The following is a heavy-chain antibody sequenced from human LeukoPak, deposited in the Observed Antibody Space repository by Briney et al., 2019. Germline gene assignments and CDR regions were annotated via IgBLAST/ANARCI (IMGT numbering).Heavy chain of an antibody. CDR2: INSDGSSS. CDR3: AKNTVTVSGYYFDY. V-gene: IGHV3-74*01. CDR1: GFTLSSYW. Sequence: GGSLRLSCAASGFTLSSYWMHWLRQAPGEGLVWVSRINSDGSSSAYADSVKGRFTISRDNAKNTLYLQMNSLRAEDTAVYYCAKNTVTVSGYYFDYWGQGTLVTVSS. D-gene: IGHD4-17*01. J-gene: IGHJ4*02.